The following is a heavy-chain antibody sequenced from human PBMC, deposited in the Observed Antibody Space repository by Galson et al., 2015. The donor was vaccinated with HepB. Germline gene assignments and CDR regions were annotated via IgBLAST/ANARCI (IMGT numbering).Heavy chain of an antibody. J-gene: IGHJ6*02. V-gene: IGHV3-30*18. CDR2: ISFDGNNQ. Sequence: SLRLSCAVSGFSFRGYGMHWVRLAPGKGLEWVAVISFDGNNQYYRDSVQGRFIISRDNSQNTLFLQMDSLRAEDTAVYHCVKGRYGGYDHSDHYGMDVWGQGTTVTVSS. CDR3: VKGRYGGYDHSDHYGMDV. CDR1: GFSFRGYG. D-gene: IGHD5-12*01.